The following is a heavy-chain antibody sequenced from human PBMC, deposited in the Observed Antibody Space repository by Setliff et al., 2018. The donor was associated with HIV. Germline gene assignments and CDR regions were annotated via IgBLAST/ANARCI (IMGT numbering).Heavy chain of an antibody. Sequence: PSETLSLTCAVSGGSFSDYSWTWIRQPPGKGLEWIGEIIHSGITNYSPSLKSRVTISVDTSKNHFSLRLTSVTAADTAVYYCARGSPMVRGAITPFDYWGQGTLVTVSS. CDR2: IIHSGIT. CDR1: GGSFSDYS. V-gene: IGHV4-34*01. D-gene: IGHD3-10*01. CDR3: ARGSPMVRGAITPFDY. J-gene: IGHJ4*02.